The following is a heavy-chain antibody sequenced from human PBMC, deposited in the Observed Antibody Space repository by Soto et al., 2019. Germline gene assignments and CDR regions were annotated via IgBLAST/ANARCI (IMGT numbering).Heavy chain of an antibody. CDR3: ARARLSRSWWFDP. V-gene: IGHV4-61*01. CDR1: GDSVNSGTYY. Sequence: SETLSLTCTVSGDSVNSGTYYWSWIRQPPGKGLEWIGYIYYSGSTNYNPSLKSRVTISVDTSKNQFSLKLSSVTAADTAVYYCARARLSRSWWFDPWGQGTLVTVSS. CDR2: IYYSGST. D-gene: IGHD3-10*01. J-gene: IGHJ5*02.